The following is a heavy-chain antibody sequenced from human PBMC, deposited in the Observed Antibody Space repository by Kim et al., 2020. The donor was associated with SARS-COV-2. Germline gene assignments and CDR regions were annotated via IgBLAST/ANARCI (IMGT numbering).Heavy chain of an antibody. V-gene: IGHV1-8*01. CDR3: AGTTGTTRDFDY. J-gene: IGHJ4*02. D-gene: IGHD1-1*01. CDR2: MNPNSGNT. Sequence: ASVKVSCKASGYTFTSYDINWVRQATGQGLEWMGWMNPNSGNTGYAQKFQGRVTMTRNTSISTAYMELSSLRSEDTAVYYCAGTTGTTRDFDYWGQGTLVTVSS. CDR1: GYTFTSYD.